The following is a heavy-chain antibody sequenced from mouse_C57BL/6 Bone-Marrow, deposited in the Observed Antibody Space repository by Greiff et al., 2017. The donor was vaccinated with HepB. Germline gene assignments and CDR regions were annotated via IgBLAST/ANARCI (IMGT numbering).Heavy chain of an antibody. V-gene: IGHV14-4*01. CDR2: IDPENGDT. Sequence: EVMLVESGAELVRPGASVKLSCTASGFNIKDDYMHWVKQRPEQGLEWIGWIDPENGDTEYASKFKGKATITADTSSNTAYLQLSSLTSEDTAVYYCTNGNPYSYAMDYWGQGTAVTVSS. J-gene: IGHJ4*01. CDR3: TNGNPYSYAMDY. D-gene: IGHD2-1*01. CDR1: GFNIKDDY.